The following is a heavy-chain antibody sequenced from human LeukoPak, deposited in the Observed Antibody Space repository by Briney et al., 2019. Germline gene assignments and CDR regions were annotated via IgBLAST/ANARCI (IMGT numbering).Heavy chain of an antibody. V-gene: IGHV3-23*01. Sequence: GGSLRLSCAASGFTFSSYAMSWVRQAPGKGLEWVSAISGSGSSTYYADSVKGRFTISRDNSKNTLYLQMNSLRAEDTAVYCCARVGYSYGYFYFWGQGTLVTVSS. J-gene: IGHJ4*02. CDR2: ISGSGSST. CDR3: ARVGYSYGYFYF. CDR1: GFTFSSYA. D-gene: IGHD5-18*01.